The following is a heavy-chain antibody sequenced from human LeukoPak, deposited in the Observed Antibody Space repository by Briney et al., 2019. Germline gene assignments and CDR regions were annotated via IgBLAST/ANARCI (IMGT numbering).Heavy chain of an antibody. D-gene: IGHD7-27*01. J-gene: IGHJ2*01. Sequence: SETLSLTCSLSGYSISRGYYWGWIRQSPGKGLEWIGSVYHSGSAYYNPSLKSRVTISVETSKNQFSLKLSSVTAADTAVYYCGKMGAQNWGSFLRYFDIWGRGTLVTVSS. CDR1: GYSISRGYY. V-gene: IGHV4-38-2*02. CDR2: VYHSGSA. CDR3: GKMGAQNWGSFLRYFDI.